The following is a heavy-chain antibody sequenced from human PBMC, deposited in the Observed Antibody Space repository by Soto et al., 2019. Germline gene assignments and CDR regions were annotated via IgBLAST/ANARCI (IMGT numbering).Heavy chain of an antibody. D-gene: IGHD6-19*01. CDR3: ARSRNIAVAGKIGNWFDP. J-gene: IGHJ5*02. CDR2: TCYRSRWYN. Sequence: PSQTLSLTCAISGDSVSSNSAAWNWIRQSPSRGLEWLGRTCYRSRWYNDYAVSVKSRISINPDTSKNQFSLQLNSVTPEDTAVYFCARSRNIAVAGKIGNWFDPWGQGTLVTVS. V-gene: IGHV6-1*01. CDR1: GDSVSSNSAA.